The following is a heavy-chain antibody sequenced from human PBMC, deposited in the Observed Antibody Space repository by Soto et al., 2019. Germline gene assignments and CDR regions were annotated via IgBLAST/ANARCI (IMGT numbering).Heavy chain of an antibody. D-gene: IGHD2-21*01. CDR3: ARANPGLNCLDV. CDR1: GGSISSGAYS. J-gene: IGHJ3*01. CDR2: IYQSGST. V-gene: IGHV4-30-2*01. Sequence: QQQLQESGSGLVKPSETLSLTCAVSGGSISSGAYSWSWIRQPPGKGLEWIAYIYQSGSTYYNPSLKTRVTILVDRSKNQFSLKLTSVTAADPAFYYCARANPGLNCLDVWGQGTMVTVSS.